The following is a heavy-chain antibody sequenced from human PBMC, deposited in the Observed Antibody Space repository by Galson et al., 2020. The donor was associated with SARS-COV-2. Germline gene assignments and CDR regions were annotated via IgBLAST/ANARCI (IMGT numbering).Heavy chain of an antibody. J-gene: IGHJ6*02. D-gene: IGHD5-18*01. CDR3: ARSRTGGYRHGMDV. Sequence: GGSLRLSCAASGFTFSSYAMHWVRQAPGKGLEWVAVISYDGSNKYYADSVKGRFTISRDNSKNTLYLQMNSLRAEDTAVYYCARSRTGGYRHGMDVWGQGTTVTVSS. V-gene: IGHV3-30*04. CDR1: GFTFSSYA. CDR2: ISYDGSNK.